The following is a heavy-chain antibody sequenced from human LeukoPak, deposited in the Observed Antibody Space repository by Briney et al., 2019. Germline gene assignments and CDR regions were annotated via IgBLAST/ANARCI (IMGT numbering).Heavy chain of an antibody. V-gene: IGHV3-30*02. J-gene: IGHJ4*02. CDR1: GFTFSSYG. CDR2: IRYDGSNK. CDR3: ARVLGDSGSHLFDY. Sequence: GGSLRLSSAASGFTFSSYGMHWVRQAPGKGLEWVAFIRYDGSNKFSADPVKGRFTISRDNSKNTLYLQMNSLRAEDTAVYYCARVLGDSGSHLFDYWGQGTLVTVSS. D-gene: IGHD3-10*01.